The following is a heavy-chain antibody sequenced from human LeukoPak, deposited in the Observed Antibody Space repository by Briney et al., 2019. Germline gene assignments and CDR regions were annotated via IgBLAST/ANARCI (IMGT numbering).Heavy chain of an antibody. CDR1: GYTFTGYY. D-gene: IGHD3-9*01. Sequence: GASVKVSCKASGYTFTGYYMHWVRQVPGQGLEWMGWINPNSGGTNYAQKFQGRVTMTRDTSISTAYMELSRLRSDDTAVYYCARELDYDILTGYNYWGQGTLVTVSS. CDR3: ARELDYDILTGYNY. CDR2: INPNSGGT. V-gene: IGHV1-2*02. J-gene: IGHJ4*02.